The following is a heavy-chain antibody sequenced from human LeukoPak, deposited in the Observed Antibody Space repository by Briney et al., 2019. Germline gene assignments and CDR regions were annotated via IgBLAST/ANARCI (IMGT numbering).Heavy chain of an antibody. Sequence: GGSLRLSCVASGFTVSNNGLSWFRQAPGKRLEWVSDISGVGNTYYAESVKGRFTISRDNSKSTLYLQMNSLRAEDTAVYYCASPGAAAGLDAFDIWGQGTMVTVSS. J-gene: IGHJ3*02. V-gene: IGHV3-23*01. D-gene: IGHD6-13*01. CDR1: GFTVSNNG. CDR2: ISGVGNT. CDR3: ASPGAAAGLDAFDI.